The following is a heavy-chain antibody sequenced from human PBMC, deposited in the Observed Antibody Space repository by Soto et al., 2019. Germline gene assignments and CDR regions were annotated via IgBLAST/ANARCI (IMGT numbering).Heavy chain of an antibody. CDR1: GFTFISSF. J-gene: IGHJ4*02. D-gene: IGHD6-19*01. CDR3: ARYFRGSGRYFFDH. Sequence: GWSLGLCCIASGFTFISSFMGWVRQAQGKGLEWVANINQDGSGTYYVDSVKGRFTISRDNAKNSLYLQMNSLRAEDTAVYYCARYFRGSGRYFFDHWGQGTLVTVSS. V-gene: IGHV3-7*03. CDR2: INQDGSGT.